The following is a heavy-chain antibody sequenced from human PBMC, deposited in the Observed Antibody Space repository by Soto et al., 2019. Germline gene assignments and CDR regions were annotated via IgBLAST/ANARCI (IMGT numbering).Heavy chain of an antibody. CDR1: GGSIRGYY. Sequence: SETLSLTCTVSGGSIRGYYWGWIRQSPGKGLEWIGYIYYTGTTKYNPSLKSRVTISVDSSKNQFSLKLDSVTAADTAVYYCARLGGYYQAFDSWGQGTLVTVS. V-gene: IGHV4-59*08. CDR3: ARLGGYYQAFDS. CDR2: IYYTGTT. J-gene: IGHJ4*02. D-gene: IGHD3-22*01.